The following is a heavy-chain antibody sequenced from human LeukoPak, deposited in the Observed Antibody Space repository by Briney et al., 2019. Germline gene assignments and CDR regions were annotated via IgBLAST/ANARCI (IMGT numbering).Heavy chain of an antibody. CDR1: GGSISSSSYY. Sequence: PSETLSLTCTVSGGSISSSSYYWGWIRQPPGKGLEWIGSIYYSGSTYYNPSLKSRVTISVDTSKNQFSLKLSSVTAADTAVYYCARGSSGELTRSHFDYWGQGTLVTVSS. V-gene: IGHV4-39*01. CDR3: ARGSSGELTRSHFDY. J-gene: IGHJ4*02. CDR2: IYYSGST. D-gene: IGHD1-26*01.